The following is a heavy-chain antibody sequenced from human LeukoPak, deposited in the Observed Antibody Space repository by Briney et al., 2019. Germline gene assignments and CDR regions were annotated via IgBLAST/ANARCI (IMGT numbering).Heavy chain of an antibody. Sequence: SETLSLTCSVSGYSISSGYYWGLIRQPPGKGLEWIVSIHHSGSSYYNPSLKSRVTISIDTSKNQLSLRLTSVTAADTAVYYCARDISSLPGQGRTGYFDYWGQGILVTVSS. J-gene: IGHJ4*02. CDR1: GYSISSGYY. V-gene: IGHV4-38-2*02. CDR2: IHHSGSS. CDR3: ARDISSLPGQGRTGYFDY. D-gene: IGHD3/OR15-3a*01.